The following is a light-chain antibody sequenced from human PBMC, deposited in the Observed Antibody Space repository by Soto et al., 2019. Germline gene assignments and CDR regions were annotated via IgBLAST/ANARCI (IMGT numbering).Light chain of an antibody. CDR2: AAF. Sequence: DIQMTQSPSSLSASVGARIKITCRPSQGISNYLAWYQQKPGKVPKLLIYAAFTLQSGVPSRFSGSGSGTDFTLTISSLQPEDVASYYCHFRAFGQGTKVDIK. CDR1: QGISNY. V-gene: IGKV1-27*01. J-gene: IGKJ1*01. CDR3: HFRA.